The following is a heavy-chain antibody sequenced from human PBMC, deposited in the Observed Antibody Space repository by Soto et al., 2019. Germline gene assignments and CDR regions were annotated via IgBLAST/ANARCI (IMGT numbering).Heavy chain of an antibody. Sequence: PGESLKISCKASGYSFSSYWIGWVRQMPGKGLEWMGIIYPGDSDTKYSPSVQGQVTISADRSISTAYLQWTSLKASDTAMYYWARSKRGAYSSGWYSLSGYYNYGIDVWGQGTKVTVSS. CDR1: GYSFSSYW. V-gene: IGHV5-51*01. CDR2: IYPGDSDT. D-gene: IGHD6-19*01. CDR3: ARSKRGAYSSGWYSLSGYYNYGIDV. J-gene: IGHJ6*02.